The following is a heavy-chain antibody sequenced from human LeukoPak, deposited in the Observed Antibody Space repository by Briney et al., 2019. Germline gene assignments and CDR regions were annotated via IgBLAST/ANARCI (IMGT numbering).Heavy chain of an antibody. D-gene: IGHD4-11*01. CDR3: ARDRGTTYASDI. CDR1: GYTFTSYG. CDR2: ISAYNGNT. Sequence: APVKVSCKASGYTFTSYGISWVRQAPGQGLECMGWISAYNGNTNYAQKLQGRVTMTRDTSITTAYMELRRLTSDDTAVYYCARDRGTTYASDIWGQGTMVTVSS. V-gene: IGHV1-18*01. J-gene: IGHJ3*02.